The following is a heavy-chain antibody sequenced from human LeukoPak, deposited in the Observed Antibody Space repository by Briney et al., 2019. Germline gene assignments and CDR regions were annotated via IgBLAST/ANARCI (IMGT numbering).Heavy chain of an antibody. J-gene: IGHJ3*02. Sequence: GGTLRLSCAASGFTFSSYWMTWVRQAPGKGLEWVADIKRDGSEKHYVDSVKGRFTISRDNAKNSLYLQMNSLRAEDTAVYFCARDSNPNDGQVFYDAFDIWGQGTMVTVSS. CDR3: ARDSNPNDGQVFYDAFDI. V-gene: IGHV3-7*01. D-gene: IGHD5/OR15-5a*01. CDR1: GFTFSSYW. CDR2: IKRDGSEK.